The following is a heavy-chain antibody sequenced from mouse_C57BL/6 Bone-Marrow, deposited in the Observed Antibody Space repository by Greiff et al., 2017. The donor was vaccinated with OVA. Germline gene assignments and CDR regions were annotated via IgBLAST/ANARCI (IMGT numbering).Heavy chain of an antibody. CDR3: TGNYYGSSLWYFDV. J-gene: IGHJ1*03. D-gene: IGHD1-1*01. CDR1: GFTFSNYW. V-gene: IGHV6-3*01. Sequence: EVQGVESGGGLVQPGGSMKLSCVASGFTFSNYWMNWVRQSPEKGLEWVAQIRLKSDNYATHYAESVKGRFTISRDDSKSSVYLQMHNLRAEDTGIYYCTGNYYGSSLWYFDVWGTGTTVTVSS. CDR2: IRLKSDNYAT.